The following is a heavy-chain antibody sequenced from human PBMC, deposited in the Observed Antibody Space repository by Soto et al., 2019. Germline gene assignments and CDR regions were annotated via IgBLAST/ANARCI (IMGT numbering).Heavy chain of an antibody. CDR1: GFTFTSSA. CDR3: AADTKRLQYSYGWSGYYYGMDV. V-gene: IGHV1-58*02. D-gene: IGHD5-18*01. J-gene: IGHJ6*02. Sequence: VASVKVSCKASGFTFTSSAMQWVRQARGQRLEWIGWIVVGSGNTNYAQKFQERVTITRDMSTSTAYMELSSLRSEDTAVYYCAADTKRLQYSYGWSGYYYGMDVWGQGTTVTVSS. CDR2: IVVGSGNT.